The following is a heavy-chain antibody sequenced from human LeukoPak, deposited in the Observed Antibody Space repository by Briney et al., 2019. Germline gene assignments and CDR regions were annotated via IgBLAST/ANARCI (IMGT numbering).Heavy chain of an antibody. D-gene: IGHD6-19*01. CDR2: IYTSGST. CDR1: GGSISSGSYY. J-gene: IGHJ4*02. CDR3: ARCASSGQVDYFDY. V-gene: IGHV4-61*02. Sequence: PSQTLSLTCTVSGGSISSGSYYWSWIRQPAGKGLEWIGRIYTSGSTNYNPSLKSRVTISVDTSKNQFSLKLSSVTAADTAVYYCARCASSGQVDYFDYWGQGTLVTVSS.